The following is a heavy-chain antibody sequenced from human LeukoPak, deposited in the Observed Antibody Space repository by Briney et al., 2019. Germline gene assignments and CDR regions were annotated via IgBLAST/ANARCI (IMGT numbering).Heavy chain of an antibody. J-gene: IGHJ6*02. D-gene: IGHD3-10*01. CDR2: IYYSGST. CDR3: ARQRYYGSGSYGGMDV. Sequence: SETLSLTCTVTGGSISSYYWSWIRQPPGKGLEWIGYIYYSGSTNYSPSLKSRVTISVDTSKNQFSLKLSSVTAADTAVYYCARQRYYGSGSYGGMDVWGQGTTVTVSS. V-gene: IGHV4-59*08. CDR1: GGSISSYY.